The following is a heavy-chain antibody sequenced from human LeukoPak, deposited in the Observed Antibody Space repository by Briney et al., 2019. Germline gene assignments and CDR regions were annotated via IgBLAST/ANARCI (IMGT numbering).Heavy chain of an antibody. CDR3: AKGADSSGWYYFDY. CDR1: GFNFSTYW. J-gene: IGHJ4*02. CDR2: ISGSGGST. Sequence: GGSLRLSCTASGFNFSTYWMTWVRQVPGKGLEWVSAISGSGGSTYYADSVKGRFTISRDNSKNTLYLQMNSLRAEDTAVYYCAKGADSSGWYYFDYWGQGTLVTVSS. D-gene: IGHD6-19*01. V-gene: IGHV3-23*01.